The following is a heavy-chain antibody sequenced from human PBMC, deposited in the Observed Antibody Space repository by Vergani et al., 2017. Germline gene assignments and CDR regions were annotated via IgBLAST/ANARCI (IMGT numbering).Heavy chain of an antibody. CDR2: IYTSGST. Sequence: QLQLQESGPGLVKPSETLSLTCTVSGGSISSSSYYWSWSRQPAGKGLEWIGRIYTSGSTNYNTPLKSRVTISVDTSKNQFSLNLSSVTAADTAVYYCTREVGYYYGSGSYWDYWGQGTLVTVSS. J-gene: IGHJ4*02. V-gene: IGHV4-61*02. D-gene: IGHD3-10*01. CDR1: GGSISSSSYY. CDR3: TREVGYYYGSGSYWDY.